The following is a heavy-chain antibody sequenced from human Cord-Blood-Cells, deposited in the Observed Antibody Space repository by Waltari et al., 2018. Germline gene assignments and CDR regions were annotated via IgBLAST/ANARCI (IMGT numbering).Heavy chain of an antibody. CDR3: ARGVGVRREGDCDAFDI. J-gene: IGHJ3*02. CDR1: GYTFTGYY. Sequence: QVQLVQSGAEVKKPGASVKVSCKASGYTFTGYYMHWVRQAPGQGLEWMGWIKRNSGGTNDAQKYQGWVTMSRDTSISPAYMELRRLRSDETAVYYCARGVGVRREGDCDAFDIWGQGTMVTVSS. V-gene: IGHV1-2*04. D-gene: IGHD2-21*02. CDR2: IKRNSGGT.